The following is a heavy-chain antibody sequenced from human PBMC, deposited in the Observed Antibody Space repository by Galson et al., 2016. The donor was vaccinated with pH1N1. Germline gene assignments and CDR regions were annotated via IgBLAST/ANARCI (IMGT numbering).Heavy chain of an antibody. V-gene: IGHV4-39*07. CDR2: VSHTGST. CDR1: GGSISSSSYY. CDR3: ARGVSVAGTPRLNY. J-gene: IGHJ4*02. D-gene: IGHD6-19*01. Sequence: LSLTCSVSGGSISSSSYYWGWLRQPPGKGLEWIGSVSHTGSTYYNPSLKSRVTISVDTSKNQFSLKLSSVTAADTAVYYCARGVSVAGTPRLNYWGQGTLVTVSS.